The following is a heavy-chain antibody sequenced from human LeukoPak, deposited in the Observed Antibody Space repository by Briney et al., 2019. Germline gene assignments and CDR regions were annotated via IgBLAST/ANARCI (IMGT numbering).Heavy chain of an antibody. V-gene: IGHV4-59*01. CDR2: IYHTGGT. J-gene: IGHJ6*03. CDR3: ARGGSSQGSTPKQYFYYMNV. Sequence: SETLSLTCAVSNGSIGYYYWSWLRRPPGKGLECIGYIYHTGGTNYNPSLKSRLTISLDLSRNQLSLRLTSVTAADTAVYYCARGGSSQGSTPKQYFYYMNVWGRGTTVSVSS. D-gene: IGHD6-13*01. CDR1: NGSIGYYY.